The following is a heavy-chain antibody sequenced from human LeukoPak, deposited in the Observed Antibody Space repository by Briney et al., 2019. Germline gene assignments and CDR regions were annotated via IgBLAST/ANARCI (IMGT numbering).Heavy chain of an antibody. CDR2: IYYSGST. CDR1: GGSISSGGYY. J-gene: IGHJ4*02. V-gene: IGHV4-31*03. CDR3: ARCSYSSSYFDY. D-gene: IGHD6-6*01. Sequence: PSQTLSLTCTVSGGSISSGGYYWRWIRQHPGKGLEWIGYIYYSGSTYYNPSLKSRVTISVDTSKNQFSLKLSSVTAADTAVYYCARCSYSSSYFDYWGQGTLVTVSS.